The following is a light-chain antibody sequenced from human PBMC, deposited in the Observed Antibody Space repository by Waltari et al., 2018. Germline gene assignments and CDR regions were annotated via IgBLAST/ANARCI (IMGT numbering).Light chain of an antibody. CDR1: SGDVGGYDY. CDR3: SSWTTSDTRKVI. CDR2: DVT. V-gene: IGLV2-14*03. Sequence: QSALTQPASVSGSPGQSITISCTGTSGDVGGYDYVSWYQQHPGKAPQLVIYDVTNRPSGISDRFSGSKSGTTASLSISGLQAEDEADYFCSSWTTSDTRKVIFGGGTKLTVL. J-gene: IGLJ2*01.